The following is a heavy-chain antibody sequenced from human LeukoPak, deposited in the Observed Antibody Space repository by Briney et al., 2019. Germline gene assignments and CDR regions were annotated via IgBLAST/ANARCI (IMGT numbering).Heavy chain of an antibody. V-gene: IGHV7-4-1*02. CDR1: GYTFTSYA. CDR2: INTNTVNP. Sequence: ASVKVSCKASGYTFTSYAMNWVRQAPGQGLEWMGWINTNTVNPTYAQGFTGRFVFSLDTSVSTAYLQISSLKAEDTAVYYCARERSSEDYYYMDIWGKGTTVTVSS. CDR3: ARERSSEDYYYMDI. J-gene: IGHJ6*03.